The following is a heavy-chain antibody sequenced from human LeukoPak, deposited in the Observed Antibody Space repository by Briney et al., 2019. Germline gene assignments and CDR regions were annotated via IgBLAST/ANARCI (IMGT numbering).Heavy chain of an antibody. CDR2: INSYNGGT. CDR3: ARVFSVGYMDV. J-gene: IGHJ6*03. CDR1: GYSFTGYY. Sequence: ASVKVSCKASGYSFTGYYIHWVRQAPGQGLEWMGWINSYNGGTDYAQKFQGRVTMTRDTSINTAYMELSRLTSDDTAIYYCARVFSVGYMDVWGKGTTVTISS. D-gene: IGHD3-3*01. V-gene: IGHV1-2*02.